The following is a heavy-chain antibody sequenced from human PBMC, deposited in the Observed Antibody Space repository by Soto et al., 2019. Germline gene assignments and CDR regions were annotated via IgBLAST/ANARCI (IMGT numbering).Heavy chain of an antibody. D-gene: IGHD3-9*01. Sequence: GGSLRLSCAASGFTFSSYAMHWVRQAPGKGLEWVAVISYDGSNKYYADSVKGRFTISRDNSKNTLYLQMNSLRAEDTAVYYCARYDILTGYLYYFDYWGQGTLVTVSS. J-gene: IGHJ4*02. CDR3: ARYDILTGYLYYFDY. V-gene: IGHV3-30-3*01. CDR2: ISYDGSNK. CDR1: GFTFSSYA.